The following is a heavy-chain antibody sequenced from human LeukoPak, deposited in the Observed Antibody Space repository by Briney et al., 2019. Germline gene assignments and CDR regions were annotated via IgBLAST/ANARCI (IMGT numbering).Heavy chain of an antibody. D-gene: IGHD1-26*01. V-gene: IGHV3-23*01. CDR1: GFTFSSYA. CDR2: ISGSGDSI. Sequence: GGSLRLSCAASGFTFSSYAMNWVRQAPGKGLEWVSGISGSGDSIHYADSVKGRFTISRDNSKNTLYLQMNSLRAEDTAVYYCAKDGTWGFGSYAYYFDYWGQGTLVTVSS. CDR3: AKDGTWGFGSYAYYFDY. J-gene: IGHJ4*02.